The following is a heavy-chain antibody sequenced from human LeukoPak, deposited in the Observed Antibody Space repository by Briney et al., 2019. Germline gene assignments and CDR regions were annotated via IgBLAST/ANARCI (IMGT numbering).Heavy chain of an antibody. CDR3: AKDLVIYSSGWYI. J-gene: IGHJ4*02. Sequence: GGSLRLSCAASGFTFSSYAMSWVRQAPGKGLEWVSAISGSGGSTYYADSVKGRFTISRDNSKNMLYLQMNSLRAEDTAVYYCAKDLVIYSSGWYIWGQGTLVTVSS. CDR2: ISGSGGST. D-gene: IGHD6-19*01. V-gene: IGHV3-23*01. CDR1: GFTFSSYA.